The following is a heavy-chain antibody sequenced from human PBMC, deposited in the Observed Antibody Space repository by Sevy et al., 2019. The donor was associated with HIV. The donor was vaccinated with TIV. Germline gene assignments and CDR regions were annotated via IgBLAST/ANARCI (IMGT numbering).Heavy chain of an antibody. V-gene: IGHV1-46*01. CDR3: ARDQYSSSSGAHRGSYDY. CDR1: GYTFTSYY. Sequence: ASVKVSCKASGYTFTSYYMHWVRQAPGQGLEWMGIINPSGGSTSYAQKFQGRVTMTRDTSTSTVYMELSSLRSEETAVYYCARDQYSSSSGAHRGSYDYWGQGTLVTVSS. D-gene: IGHD6-6*01. J-gene: IGHJ4*02. CDR2: INPSGGST.